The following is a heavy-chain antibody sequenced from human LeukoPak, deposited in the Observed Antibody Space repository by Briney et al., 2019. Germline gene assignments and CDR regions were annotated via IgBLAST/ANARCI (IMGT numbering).Heavy chain of an antibody. CDR1: GGSITTTNW. V-gene: IGHV4-4*02. D-gene: IGHD1-26*01. Sequence: SETLSLTCAVSGGSITTTNWWSWVRPPPGKGLEWIGEVHLSGATNYNLSLESRVSMSIDRSKNHLSLEVTSVTAADTAIYYCTRESGAFSPFGFWGQGTLVTVSS. CDR2: VHLSGAT. CDR3: TRESGAFSPFGF. J-gene: IGHJ4*02.